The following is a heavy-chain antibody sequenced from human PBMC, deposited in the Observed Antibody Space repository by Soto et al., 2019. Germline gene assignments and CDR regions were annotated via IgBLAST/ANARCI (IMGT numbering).Heavy chain of an antibody. J-gene: IGHJ4*02. CDR1: GCTFNNYA. V-gene: IGHV3-23*01. CDR3: AKDKSYYYGSGSSNIFDY. D-gene: IGHD3-10*01. Sequence: PGGSLRLSCAASGCTFNNYAMSWVRQAPGKGLEWVSGISGTGGSTYYADSVKGRFTISRDNSKNTLYLQMNSLRAEDTAVYYCAKDKSYYYGSGSSNIFDYWGQGTLVTVSS. CDR2: ISGTGGST.